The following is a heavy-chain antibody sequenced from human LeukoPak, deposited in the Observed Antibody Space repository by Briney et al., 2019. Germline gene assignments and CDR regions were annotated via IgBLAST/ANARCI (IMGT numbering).Heavy chain of an antibody. J-gene: IGHJ5*02. Sequence: SVKVSCKASGGTFSSYAISWVRQAPGQGLEWMGVIIPIFGTANYAQKFQGRVTITADESTSTAYMELSSLRSEDTAVYYCARGSYGSGSYYYWFDPWGQGTLVTVSS. CDR1: GGTFSSYA. CDR2: IIPIFGTA. D-gene: IGHD3-10*01. V-gene: IGHV1-69*01. CDR3: ARGSYGSGSYYYWFDP.